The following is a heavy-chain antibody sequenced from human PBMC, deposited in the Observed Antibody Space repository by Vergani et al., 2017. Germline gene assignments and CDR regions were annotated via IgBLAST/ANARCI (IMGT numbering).Heavy chain of an antibody. Sequence: EVQLVESGGGLVKPGGSLRLSCAASGFTFSSYSMNWVRQAPGKGLEWVSSISSSSSYIYYADSVKGRFTISRDNAKNSLYLQMNSLRAEDTAVYYCARERPYDILTGYYGGMDVWGQGTTVTVSS. J-gene: IGHJ6*02. CDR3: ARERPYDILTGYYGGMDV. CDR2: ISSSSSYI. V-gene: IGHV3-21*01. CDR1: GFTFSSYS. D-gene: IGHD3-9*01.